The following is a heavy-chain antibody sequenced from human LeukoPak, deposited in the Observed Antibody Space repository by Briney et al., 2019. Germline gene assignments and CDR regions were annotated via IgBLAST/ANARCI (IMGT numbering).Heavy chain of an antibody. D-gene: IGHD3-16*01. CDR1: GGSINYY. CDR2: IHYNGVT. J-gene: IGHJ2*01. CDR3: ARDRRHRGGYLDL. Sequence: SETLSLTCNVPGGSINYYWNWIRQAPGKRLEWLGYIHYNGVTDYNPSLGSRVRMSVDTSNNHLSLRLTSVTAADTAVYYCARDRRHRGGYLDLWGRGTPVTVSS. V-gene: IGHV4-59*01.